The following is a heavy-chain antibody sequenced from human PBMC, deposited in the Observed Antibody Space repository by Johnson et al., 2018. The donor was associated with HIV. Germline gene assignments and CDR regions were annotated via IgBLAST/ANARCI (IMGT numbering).Heavy chain of an antibody. J-gene: IGHJ3*02. CDR1: GFTFSSYG. CDR2: IRYDGSHK. CDR3: AREGGIAAAGTDAFDI. V-gene: IGHV3-30*02. Sequence: QVQLVESGGGVVQPGGSLRLSCAASGFTFSSYGMHWVRQAPGKGLEWVAFIRYDGSHKDYVDSVKGRFTISRDNAKNSLYLQMNSLRAEDTAVYYCAREGGIAAAGTDAFDIWGQGTMVTVSS. D-gene: IGHD6-13*01.